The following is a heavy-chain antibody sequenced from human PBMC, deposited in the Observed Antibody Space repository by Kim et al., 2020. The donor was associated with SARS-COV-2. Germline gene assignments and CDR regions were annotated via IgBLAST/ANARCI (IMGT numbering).Heavy chain of an antibody. V-gene: IGHV3-33*06. CDR1: GFTFSVYG. CDR3: ANFES. CDR2: IMSDGSNK. J-gene: IGHJ4*02. Sequence: GGSLRLSCAASGFTFSVYGMHWVRQAPGKGLEWVAVIMSDGSNKYYADSVMGRFIISRDNSKNFLFLQMNSLRAEDTAVYYCANFESWGQGTLVTVSS.